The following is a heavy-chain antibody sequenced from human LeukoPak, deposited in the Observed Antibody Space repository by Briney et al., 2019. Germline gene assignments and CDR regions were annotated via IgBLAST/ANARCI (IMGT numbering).Heavy chain of an antibody. Sequence: SVKVSCKASGGTFSSYAISWVRQAPGQGLEWMGGIIPIFGTANYAQKFQGRVTITADKSTSTAYMELSSLRSEDTAVYYCARVEWDIVAYDAFDIWGQGTMVTVSS. CDR2: IIPIFGTA. V-gene: IGHV1-69*06. CDR3: ARVEWDIVAYDAFDI. J-gene: IGHJ3*02. D-gene: IGHD5-12*01. CDR1: GGTFSSYA.